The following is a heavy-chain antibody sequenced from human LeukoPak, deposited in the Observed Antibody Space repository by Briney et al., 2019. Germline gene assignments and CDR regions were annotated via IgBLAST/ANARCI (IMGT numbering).Heavy chain of an antibody. CDR2: TSSDLNVK. Sequence: PGGSLRLSCAASGFTFRNYVIHWVRQAPGKGLEWVAVTSSDLNVKLYADSVKGRFTISRDNAKNSLYLQMNSLRAEDTAMYYCARSVAAPGDYWGQGTLVTVSS. CDR1: GFTFRNYV. D-gene: IGHD6-13*01. J-gene: IGHJ4*02. V-gene: IGHV3-30-3*01. CDR3: ARSVAAPGDY.